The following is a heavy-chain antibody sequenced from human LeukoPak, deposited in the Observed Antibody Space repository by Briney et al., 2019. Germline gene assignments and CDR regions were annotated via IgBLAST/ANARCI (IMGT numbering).Heavy chain of an antibody. V-gene: IGHV4-4*07. CDR2: ISTSGNT. CDR1: SGFISNYY. CDR3: ARDSRYYDFWSGYLDY. D-gene: IGHD3-3*01. Sequence: SETLSLTCSVSSGFISNYYWSWIRQPAGKGLEWIGRISTSGNTNYSPSLKSRVTMSVDTSKNQFFLNLRSVTAADTAVYYCARDSRYYDFWSGYLDYWGQGALATVSS. J-gene: IGHJ4*02.